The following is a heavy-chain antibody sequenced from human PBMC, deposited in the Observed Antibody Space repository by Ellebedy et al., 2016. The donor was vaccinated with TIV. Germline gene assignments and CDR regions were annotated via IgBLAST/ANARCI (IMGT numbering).Heavy chain of an antibody. D-gene: IGHD5-18*01. Sequence: GGSLRLSCVASGFTFSSYGMHWVRQAPGKGLEWVAFISYDGTDKYYADSVKGRFTISRDKSKNSVFLQMNSLRAEDTAGYYCARVFQSYGFDYWGQGTLVIVSS. CDR1: GFTFSSYG. CDR2: ISYDGTDK. CDR3: ARVFQSYGFDY. V-gene: IGHV3-33*08. J-gene: IGHJ4*02.